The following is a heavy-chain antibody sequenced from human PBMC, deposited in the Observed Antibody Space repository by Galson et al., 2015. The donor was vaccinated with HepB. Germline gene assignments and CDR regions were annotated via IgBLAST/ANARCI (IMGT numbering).Heavy chain of an antibody. J-gene: IGHJ6*03. CDR3: ARDKRDYYYYMDV. V-gene: IGHV3-7*03. Sequence: SLRLSCAASGFTFSSYWMSWVRQAPGKGLEWVANIKQDGSEKYYVDSVKGRFTISRDNAKNSLYLQMNSLRSEDTAVYYCARDKRDYYYYMDVWGKGTTVTVSS. CDR2: IKQDGSEK. CDR1: GFTFSSYW.